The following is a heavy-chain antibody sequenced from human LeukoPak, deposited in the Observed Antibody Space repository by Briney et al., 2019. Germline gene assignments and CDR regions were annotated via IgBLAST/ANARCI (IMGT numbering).Heavy chain of an antibody. CDR2: IYYNGNT. D-gene: IGHD6-25*01. V-gene: IGHV4-39*07. CDR1: GGSIRSSNSF. Sequence: SSETLSLTCSVSGGSIRSSNSFWGWIRQPPGERLEWIATIYYNGNTYYNPSLQSRVTISVDTSTNQFSLKLNSVIAADTDVYYCARATAAPSSYFFDHWGQGTLVTVSS. J-gene: IGHJ4*02. CDR3: ARATAAPSSYFFDH.